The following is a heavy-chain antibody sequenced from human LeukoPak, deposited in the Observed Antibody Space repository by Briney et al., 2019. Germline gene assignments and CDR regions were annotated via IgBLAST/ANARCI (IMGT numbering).Heavy chain of an antibody. CDR3: ARGHTAAAGTSYWFDP. D-gene: IGHD6-13*01. CDR1: GYTFTSYD. Sequence: GALVKVSCKASGYTFTSYDINWVRQATGQGLEWMGWMNPNSGNTGYAQNFQGRVTMTKNTSISTAYMELSSLRSDDTALYYCARGHTAAAGTSYWFDPWGQGTLVTVSS. CDR2: MNPNSGNT. J-gene: IGHJ5*02. V-gene: IGHV1-8*01.